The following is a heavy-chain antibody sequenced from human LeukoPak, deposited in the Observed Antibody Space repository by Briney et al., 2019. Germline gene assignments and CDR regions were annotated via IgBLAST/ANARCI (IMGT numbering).Heavy chain of an antibody. CDR3: AKDPDYYYGMDV. CDR1: GFTFSSYW. Sequence: GGSLRLSCAASGFTFSSYWMSWVRQAPGKGLEWVAVISYDGSNKYYADSVKGRFTISRDNSKNTLYLQMNSLRAEDTAVYYCAKDPDYYYGMDVWGQGTTVTVSS. J-gene: IGHJ6*02. CDR2: ISYDGSNK. V-gene: IGHV3-30*18.